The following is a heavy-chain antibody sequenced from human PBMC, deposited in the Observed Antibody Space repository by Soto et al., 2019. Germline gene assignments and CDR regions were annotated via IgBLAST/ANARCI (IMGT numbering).Heavy chain of an antibody. CDR1: GYTFTDYY. V-gene: IGHV1-46*01. D-gene: IGHD6-13*01. Sequence: QVQLVQSGADVKKPGASVKISCKVSGYTFTDYYMHWVRQAPGQGLEWMGVINPSGGSTNYAEKCQGRVTMPTDTSTTTVYMERSSLRSEETAVYFCARTTLAAASPYRHWGQGTLVNVSP. J-gene: IGHJ1*01. CDR3: ARTTLAAASPYRH. CDR2: INPSGGST.